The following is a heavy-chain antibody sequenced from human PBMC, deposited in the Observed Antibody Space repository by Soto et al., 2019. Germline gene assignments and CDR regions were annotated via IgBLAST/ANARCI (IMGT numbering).Heavy chain of an antibody. CDR1: GFTFSSYA. V-gene: IGHV3-23*01. Sequence: EVQLLESGGGLVQPGGSLRLSCAASGFTFSSYAMSWVRQAPGKGLEWVSAISGSGGSTYYADSVKGRFTISRDNSKNTLYLQMNSLRAEDTAVYYCAKDLLRRGNTVVTEPFFDYWGQGTLVTVSS. CDR2: ISGSGGST. CDR3: AKDLLRRGNTVVTEPFFDY. J-gene: IGHJ4*02. D-gene: IGHD2-15*01.